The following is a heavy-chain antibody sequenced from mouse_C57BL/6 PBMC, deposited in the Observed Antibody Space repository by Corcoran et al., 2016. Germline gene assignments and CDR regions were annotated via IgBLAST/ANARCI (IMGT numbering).Heavy chain of an antibody. CDR1: GYTFTDYN. J-gene: IGHJ2*01. CDR3: ARMYYGSSEYYFDY. D-gene: IGHD1-1*01. Sequence: EVQLQQSGPELVKPGASVKIPCKASGYTFTDYNMAWVKQSHGKSLEWIGDINPNNGGTIYNQKFKGKATLTVDKSSSTAYMELRSLTSEDTAVYYCARMYYGSSEYYFDYWGQGTTLTVSS. CDR2: INPNNGGT. V-gene: IGHV1-18*01.